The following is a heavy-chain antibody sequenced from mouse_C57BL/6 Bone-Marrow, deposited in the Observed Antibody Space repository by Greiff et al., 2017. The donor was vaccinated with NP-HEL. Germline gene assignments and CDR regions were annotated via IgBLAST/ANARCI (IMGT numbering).Heavy chain of an antibody. CDR3: AREGNPGAMDY. CDR2: IDPSDSYT. D-gene: IGHD2-1*01. CDR1: GYTFTSDW. V-gene: IGHV1-69*01. J-gene: IGHJ4*01. Sequence: QVQLQQPGAELVMPGASVKLSCKASGYTFTSDWMHWVKQRPGQGLEWIGEIDPSDSYTNYNQKFKGKSTLTVDKSSSTAYMQLSSLTSADSAVYYCAREGNPGAMDYWGQGTSVTVSS.